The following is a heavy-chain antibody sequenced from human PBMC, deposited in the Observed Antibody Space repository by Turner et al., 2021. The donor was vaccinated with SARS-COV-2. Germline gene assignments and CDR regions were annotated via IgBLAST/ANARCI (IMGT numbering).Heavy chain of an antibody. D-gene: IGHD6-19*01. V-gene: IGHV4-61*02. CDR3: ARSWGSKYSSGWYKYYYGMDV. CDR2: IYNSGST. CDR1: GGSISSGGYY. Sequence: QVQLQESGPGLVKPSQTLSLTCTVSGGSISSGGYYWSWIRQPPGKGLEWIGYIYNSGSTNYNPSLKSRVTISVDTSKNQFSLKLSSVTAADTAVYYCARSWGSKYSSGWYKYYYGMDVWGQGTTVTVSS. J-gene: IGHJ6*02.